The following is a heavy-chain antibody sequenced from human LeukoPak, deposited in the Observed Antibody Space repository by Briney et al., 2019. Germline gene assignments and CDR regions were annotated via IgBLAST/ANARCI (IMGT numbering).Heavy chain of an antibody. Sequence: GGPLRPSCAASGFTFSTHWMSWVRQAPGKGPEWVATIQQEGSEIYYVDSVKGRFTISRDNAKNSVYLQMNSLRADDTAVYYCARDKVVGATYFDYWGQGILVTVSS. CDR2: IQQEGSEI. J-gene: IGHJ4*02. D-gene: IGHD1-26*01. CDR1: GFTFSTHW. CDR3: ARDKVVGATYFDY. V-gene: IGHV3-7*01.